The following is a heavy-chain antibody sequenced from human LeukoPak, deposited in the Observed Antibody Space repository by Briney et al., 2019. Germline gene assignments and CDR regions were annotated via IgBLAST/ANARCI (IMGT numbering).Heavy chain of an antibody. V-gene: IGHV3-23*01. D-gene: IGHD3-10*01. Sequence: PGGSLILSCEASGFTLTTYIMTSVRQAPGKGLEWVSAIGDYGATMYAESVKGRFTISIDQSKNTLFLQMNSLRVDDTAIYFCAKARLGGSTYDYWGQGTVVTVSS. CDR2: IGDYGAT. CDR1: GFTLTTYI. J-gene: IGHJ4*02. CDR3: AKARLGGSTYDY.